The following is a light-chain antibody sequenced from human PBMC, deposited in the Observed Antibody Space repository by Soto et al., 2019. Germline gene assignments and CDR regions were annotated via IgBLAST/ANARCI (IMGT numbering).Light chain of an antibody. J-gene: IGKJ1*01. Sequence: DIQMTQSPSTLSGSVGDRVTITCRASQTISSWLAWYQQKPGKAPKLLIYKASTLKSGVPSRFSGSGSGTEVTLTISSLQPDEFATYYCQHYNSYSEAFGQGTKVEL. V-gene: IGKV1-5*03. CDR3: QHYNSYSEA. CDR2: KAS. CDR1: QTISSW.